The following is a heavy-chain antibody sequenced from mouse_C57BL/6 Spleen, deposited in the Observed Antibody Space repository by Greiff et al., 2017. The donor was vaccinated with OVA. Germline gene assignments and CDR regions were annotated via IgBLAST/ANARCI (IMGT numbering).Heavy chain of an antibody. CDR2: ISYSGST. V-gene: IGHV3-1*01. D-gene: IGHD2-2*01. Sequence: VQLKESGPGMVKPSQSLSLTCTVTGYSITSGYDWHWIRHFPGNKLEWMGYISYSGSTNYNPSLKSRISITHDTSKNHFFLKLNSVTTEDTATYYCARGGVTYFDYWGQGTTLTVSS. J-gene: IGHJ2*01. CDR3: ARGGVTYFDY. CDR1: GYSITSGYD.